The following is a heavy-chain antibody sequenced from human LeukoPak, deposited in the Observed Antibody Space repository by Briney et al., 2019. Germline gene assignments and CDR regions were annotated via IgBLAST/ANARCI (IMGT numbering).Heavy chain of an antibody. J-gene: IGHJ6*02. D-gene: IGHD5-18*01. CDR1: GYTFTSYG. CDR3: ARDKPPRVDTGMVTRGYVGMDV. V-gene: IGHV1-18*01. Sequence: ASVKVSCKASGYTFTSYGINWVRQAPGQGLEWMGWINAYNGNTNYAQKLQGRVTMTTDTSTSTAYMELRSLRSDDTAVYYCARDKPPRVDTGMVTRGYVGMDVWGQGTTVTVSS. CDR2: INAYNGNT.